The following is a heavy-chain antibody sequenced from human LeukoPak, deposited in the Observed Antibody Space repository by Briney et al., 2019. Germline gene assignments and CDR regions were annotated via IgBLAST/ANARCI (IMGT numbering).Heavy chain of an antibody. Sequence: SETLSLTCAVYGGSFSGYYWSWIRQPPGKGLEWIGEINHSGSTNYNPSLKSRVTISVDTSKNQFSLKLSSVTAADTAVYYCARANTLRYFDWLSPYGMDVWGQGTTVTVSS. D-gene: IGHD3-9*01. V-gene: IGHV4-34*01. J-gene: IGHJ6*02. CDR3: ARANTLRYFDWLSPYGMDV. CDR1: GGSFSGYY. CDR2: INHSGST.